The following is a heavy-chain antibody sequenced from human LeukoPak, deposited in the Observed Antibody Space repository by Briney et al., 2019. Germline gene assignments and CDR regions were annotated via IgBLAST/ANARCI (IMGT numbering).Heavy chain of an antibody. Sequence: GSLRLSCAASGFTFSSYAMHWVRQAPGKGLEWVAVISYDGSNKYYADSVKGRFTISRDNAKNSLYLQMNSLRAEDTAVYYCARDAPQDFDWLLYDWGQGTLVTVSS. CDR1: GFTFSSYA. CDR2: ISYDGSNK. V-gene: IGHV3-30-3*01. D-gene: IGHD3-9*01. J-gene: IGHJ4*02. CDR3: ARDAPQDFDWLLYD.